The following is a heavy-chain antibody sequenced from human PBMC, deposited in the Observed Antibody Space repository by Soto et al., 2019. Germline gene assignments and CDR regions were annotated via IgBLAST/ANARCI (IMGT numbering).Heavy chain of an antibody. D-gene: IGHD3-16*01. Sequence: QVQLVQSGAEVKKPGASVKVSCKASGYTFSSYGISWVRQAPGQGLEWMGWISGYNGNTNYAQKLQGRVTMTIDTSTSTGYMEVRSLRSADTAVYYCARDRGGDGMDVWGQGTTVTVSS. CDR1: GYTFSSYG. V-gene: IGHV1-18*01. CDR3: ARDRGGDGMDV. J-gene: IGHJ6*02. CDR2: ISGYNGNT.